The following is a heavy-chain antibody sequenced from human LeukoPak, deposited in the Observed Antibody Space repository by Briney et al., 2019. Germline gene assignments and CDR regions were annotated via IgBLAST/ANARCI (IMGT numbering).Heavy chain of an antibody. J-gene: IGHJ5*02. V-gene: IGHV4-4*02. CDR2: IYHSGST. D-gene: IGHD1-1*01. CDR3: ARVARYNWNNNWFDP. CDR1: GGSISSSNW. Sequence: SGTLSLTCAVSGGSISSSNWWSWVRQPPGKGLEWIGEIYHSGSTNYNPSLKSRVTISVDKSKNQFSLKLSSVTAADTAVYYCARVARYNWNNNWFDPWGQGTLVTVSS.